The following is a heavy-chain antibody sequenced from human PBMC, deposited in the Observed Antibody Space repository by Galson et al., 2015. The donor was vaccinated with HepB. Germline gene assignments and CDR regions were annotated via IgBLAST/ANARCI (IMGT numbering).Heavy chain of an antibody. CDR2: IYYSGST. D-gene: IGHD5-24*01. CDR1: GGSISSYY. CDR3: ARGGRDGYIFDY. J-gene: IGHJ4*02. Sequence: ETLSLTCTVSGGSISSYYWSWIRQPPGKGLEWIGSIYYSGSTYYNPSLKSRVTISVDTSKNQFSLKLSSVTAADTAVYYCARGGRDGYIFDYWGQGTLVTVSS. V-gene: IGHV4-59*05.